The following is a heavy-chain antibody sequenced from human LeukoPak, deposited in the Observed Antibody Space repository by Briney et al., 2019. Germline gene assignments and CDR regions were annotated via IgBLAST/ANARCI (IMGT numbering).Heavy chain of an antibody. D-gene: IGHD3-10*01. Sequence: PSETLSLTCAVYGGSFSGYYWSWIRQPPGKGLEWIGTIYHSGSTFYNPSLKSRVTISVDTSKNQFSLKLSSVTAADTAVYYCAREWYYGSGSYGYWGQGTLVTVSS. CDR2: IYHSGST. J-gene: IGHJ4*02. CDR3: AREWYYGSGSYGY. V-gene: IGHV4-34*01. CDR1: GGSFSGYY.